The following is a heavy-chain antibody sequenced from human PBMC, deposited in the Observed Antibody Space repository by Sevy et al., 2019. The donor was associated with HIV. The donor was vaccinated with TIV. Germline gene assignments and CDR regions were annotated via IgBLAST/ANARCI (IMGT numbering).Heavy chain of an antibody. J-gene: IGHJ5*02. D-gene: IGHD2-15*01. CDR1: GYTFTGYY. CDR2: INPNIGGT. CDR3: AKERVYCSGGSCKPGGWFYP. Sequence: ASVKVSCKASGYTFTGYYMHWVRQAPGQGLEWMGWINPNIGGTNYAQKVQGRVTMTRDTSISTAYMELSRLRSDDTAVYYCAKERVYCSGGSCKPGGWFYPWGQGTLVTVSS. V-gene: IGHV1-2*02.